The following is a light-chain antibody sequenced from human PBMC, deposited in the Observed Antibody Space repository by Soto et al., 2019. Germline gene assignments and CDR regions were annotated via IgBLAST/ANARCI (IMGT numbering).Light chain of an antibody. V-gene: IGKV1-9*01. CDR1: QGISSY. Sequence: DIQMTQSPSTLSASVGDRVAITCRDSQGISSYLAWYQQKPGKAPKLMIYAASTLQSGVPSRFSGSGSGTEFTLTISRLQPEDFATYYCQQLNSYPITFGQGTRLEI. J-gene: IGKJ5*01. CDR2: AAS. CDR3: QQLNSYPIT.